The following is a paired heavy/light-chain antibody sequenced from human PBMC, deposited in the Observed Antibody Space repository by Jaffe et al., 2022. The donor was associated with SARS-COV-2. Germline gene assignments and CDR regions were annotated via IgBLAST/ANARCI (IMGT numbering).Light chain of an antibody. CDR3: AAWDDSLNAFV. J-gene: IGLJ3*02. CDR1: SSNIGSNT. Sequence: QSGVTQPPSASGTPGQTVTISCSGSSSNIGSNTVNWYQQVPGTAPKLLIYTNNQRPSGVPDRFSGSKSGTAASLAISGLQSADEADYYCAAWDDSLNAFVFGGGTKLTVL. V-gene: IGLV1-44*01. CDR2: TNN.
Heavy chain of an antibody. CDR1: GGSISSRSW. J-gene: IGHJ3*02. D-gene: IGHD4-17*01. CDR3: ARRHDNGEYFDI. Sequence: QVHLQESGPGLVKPSGTLSLTCAVSGGSISSRSWWTWVRQSPGKGLEWIGEIYHSGRIGYSPSLKSRVTMSVDRSMNQFSLKLSSVTAADTAMYYCARRHDNGEYFDIWGQGTMVAVSS. CDR2: IYHSGRI. V-gene: IGHV4-4*02.